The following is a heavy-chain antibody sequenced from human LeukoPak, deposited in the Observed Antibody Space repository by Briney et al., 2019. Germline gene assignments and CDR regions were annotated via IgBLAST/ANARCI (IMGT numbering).Heavy chain of an antibody. CDR2: ISGIGGST. J-gene: IGHJ4*02. V-gene: IGHV3-23*01. Sequence: GGSLRLSCAASGFTFSIYSMSWVRQAPGKGLEWGSAISGIGGSTYYADSAKGRFTISRDNSKNTLYMQMNSLRAEDTAVYYCAKLAKPVATNHLFDYWGQGTLVTVSS. D-gene: IGHD5-12*01. CDR3: AKLAKPVATNHLFDY. CDR1: GFTFSIYS.